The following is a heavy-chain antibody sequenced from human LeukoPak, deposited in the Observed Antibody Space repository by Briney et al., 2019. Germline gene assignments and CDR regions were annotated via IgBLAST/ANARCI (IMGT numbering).Heavy chain of an antibody. J-gene: IGHJ4*02. CDR2: IYSGGST. D-gene: IGHD6-19*01. Sequence: GGSLRLSCAASGFTVSSNYMSWVRQAPGKGLEWVSVIYSGGSTYYADSVKGRFTISRDNSKNTLYLQMNSLRAEDTAVYYCANIRDYNSGLFDYWGQGTLVTVSS. CDR3: ANIRDYNSGLFDY. V-gene: IGHV3-53*05. CDR1: GFTVSSNY.